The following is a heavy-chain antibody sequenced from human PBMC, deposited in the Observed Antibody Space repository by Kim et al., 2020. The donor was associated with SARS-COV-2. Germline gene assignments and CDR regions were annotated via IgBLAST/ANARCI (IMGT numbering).Heavy chain of an antibody. CDR3: ARDYGDNDYYFDY. CDR2: ISSSSSYI. Sequence: GGSLRLSCAASGFTFSSYSMNWVRQAPGKGLEWVSSISSSSSYIYYADSVKGRFTISRDNAKNSLYLQMNSLRAEDTAVYYCARDYGDNDYYFDYWVQGTLVTVSS. J-gene: IGHJ4*02. V-gene: IGHV3-21*01. CDR1: GFTFSSYS. D-gene: IGHD4-17*01.